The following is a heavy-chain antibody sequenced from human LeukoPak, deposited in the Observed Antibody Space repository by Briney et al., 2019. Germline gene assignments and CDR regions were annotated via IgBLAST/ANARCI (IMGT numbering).Heavy chain of an antibody. V-gene: IGHV1-2*02. CDR3: ARVSLGTVATGREGYFDY. CDR1: GYTFTGYY. CDR2: INPNSGGT. J-gene: IGHJ4*02. D-gene: IGHD6-13*01. Sequence: ASVKVSCKASGYTFTGYYMQWVRQAPGQGLEWMGWINPNSGGTNYAQKFQGRVTMTRDTSVSTAYMELSRLRSDDTAVYYCARVSLGTVATGREGYFDYWGQGTLVTVSS.